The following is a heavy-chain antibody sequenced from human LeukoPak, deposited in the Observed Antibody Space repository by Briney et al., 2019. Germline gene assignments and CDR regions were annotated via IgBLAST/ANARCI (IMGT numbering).Heavy chain of an antibody. J-gene: IGHJ4*02. V-gene: IGHV3-30*02. CDR2: IRYDGSNK. Sequence: GGSLRLSCAASGFTFSSYGMHWVRQAPGKGLEWVAFIRYDGSNKYYADSVKGRFTISRDNSKSTLYLQMNSLRVEDTAVYYCARDFSEYYGSGTFSDYWGQGTLVTVSS. CDR3: ARDFSEYYGSGTFSDY. CDR1: GFTFSSYG. D-gene: IGHD3-10*01.